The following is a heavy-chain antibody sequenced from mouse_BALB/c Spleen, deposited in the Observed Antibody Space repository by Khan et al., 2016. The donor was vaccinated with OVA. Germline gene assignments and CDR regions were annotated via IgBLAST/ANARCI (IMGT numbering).Heavy chain of an antibody. D-gene: IGHD1-1*01. CDR2: ISNGGSSA. J-gene: IGHJ4*01. V-gene: IGHV5-12-2*01. CDR1: GFTFSSYT. CDR3: ARSSTTEYDYVIAY. Sequence: EVELVESGGDLVQTGGSLKLSCAVSGFTFSSYTMSWVRQTPEKRLEWVAFISNGGSSAYYPDTVKGRFTISRDNAKNTLYLQMSSLKSEDTAMYYCARSSTTEYDYVIAYWGQGTSVTVSS.